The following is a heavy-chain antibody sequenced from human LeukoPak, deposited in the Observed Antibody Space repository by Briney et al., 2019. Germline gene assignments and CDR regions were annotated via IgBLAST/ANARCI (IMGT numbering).Heavy chain of an antibody. Sequence: SVKVSCKASGGTFNNYAVIWVRQAPGLGLEWVGGLIPTWCNPNYAQKFQGRVTISADESTSTAYLELSSLRSEDTALYYCARRSYCSGGSCYPNYYASSGYYLLDYWGQGTLVTVSS. D-gene: IGHD2-15*01. V-gene: IGHV1-69*01. J-gene: IGHJ4*02. CDR1: GGTFNNYA. CDR2: LIPTWCNP. CDR3: ARRSYCSGGSCYPNYYASSGYYLLDY.